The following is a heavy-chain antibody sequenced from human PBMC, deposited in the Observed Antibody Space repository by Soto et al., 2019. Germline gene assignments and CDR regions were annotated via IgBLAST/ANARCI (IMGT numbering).Heavy chain of an antibody. CDR1: GGSISSGDYY. D-gene: IGHD3-22*01. J-gene: IGHJ1*01. CDR2: IYYSGST. Sequence: PSETLSLTCTVSGGSISSGDYYWSWIRQPPGKGLEWIGYIYYSGSTNYNPSLKSRVTMSVDTAKTQVTLELSSVTAADTGVCFLKMEEMVIPTCDQGGQGALVTVPQ. V-gene: IGHV4-30-4*03. CDR3: KMEEMVIPTCDQ.